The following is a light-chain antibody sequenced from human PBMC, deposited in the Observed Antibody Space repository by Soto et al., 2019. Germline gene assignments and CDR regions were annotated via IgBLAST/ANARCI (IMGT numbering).Light chain of an antibody. J-gene: IGKJ1*01. CDR2: AAS. CDR1: QSISTY. CDR3: QQCYSSPRS. V-gene: IGKV1-39*01. Sequence: DIQMTQSPSTLSASVGDRVTITCRASQSISTYLNWYQQKLGRAPTLLIYAASSMQSGVPSRFSGGRSGTEFSLSVSSLQPEEFTMYFCQQCYSSPRSFGQGTKVEIK.